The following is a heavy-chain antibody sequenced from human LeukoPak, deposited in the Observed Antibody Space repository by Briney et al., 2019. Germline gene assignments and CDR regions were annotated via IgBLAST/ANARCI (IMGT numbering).Heavy chain of an antibody. CDR1: GFTFSSYD. CDR3: ARGARGMDV. Sequence: WGSLRLSCAASGFTFSSYDMHWVRQATGKGLEWVSTIGAAGDTYYPGSVKGRFTISRENAKNSLYLQMNSPRAGDTAVYYCARGARGMDVWGQGTTVSVSS. J-gene: IGHJ6*02. V-gene: IGHV3-13*04. CDR2: IGAAGDT.